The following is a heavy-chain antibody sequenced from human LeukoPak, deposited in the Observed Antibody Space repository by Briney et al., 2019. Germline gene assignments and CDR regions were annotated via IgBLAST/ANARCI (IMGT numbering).Heavy chain of an antibody. CDR1: GGTFSSYA. CDR2: IIPIFGTA. D-gene: IGHD3-22*01. Sequence: SVKVSCKASGGTFSSYAISWVRQAPGQGLEWMGGIIPIFGTANYAQKFQGRVTITADKSTSTAYMELSRLRSDDTAVYYCARDLDYDSSGYYYVGQVAFDIWGQGTMVTVSS. V-gene: IGHV1-69*06. CDR3: ARDLDYDSSGYYYVGQVAFDI. J-gene: IGHJ3*02.